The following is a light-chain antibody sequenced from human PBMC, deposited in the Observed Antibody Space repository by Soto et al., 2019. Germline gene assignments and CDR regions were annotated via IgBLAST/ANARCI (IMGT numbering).Light chain of an antibody. J-gene: IGLJ1*01. CDR3: QSYDSSLSGSNV. Sequence: QPVLTQPPSVSGAPGQRVTISCTGSSSNIGAGYDVHWYQQLPGTAPKLLIYGNSNRPSGVPDRFSGSKSGTSASLAITGLQAEDEADYYRQSYDSSLSGSNVFGTGTKVTVL. V-gene: IGLV1-40*01. CDR2: GNS. CDR1: SSNIGAGYD.